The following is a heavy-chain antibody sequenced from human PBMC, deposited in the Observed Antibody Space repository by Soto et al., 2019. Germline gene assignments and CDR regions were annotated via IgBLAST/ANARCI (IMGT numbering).Heavy chain of an antibody. Sequence: GESLKISCKASGYNFTTYWIGWVRQMPGKGLEWMGIIYPGDSDTTYSPSFQGQVTISADKSFSTAYLQWSSLKASDTAMYYCARRGKSGTSFDYWGQGTLATVSS. CDR2: IYPGDSDT. CDR1: GYNFTTYW. CDR3: ARRGKSGTSFDY. D-gene: IGHD1-7*01. V-gene: IGHV5-51*01. J-gene: IGHJ4*02.